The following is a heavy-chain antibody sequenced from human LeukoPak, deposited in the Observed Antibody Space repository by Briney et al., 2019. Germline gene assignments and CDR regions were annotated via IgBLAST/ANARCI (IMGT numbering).Heavy chain of an antibody. CDR2: ISYDGSNK. V-gene: IGHV3-30*18. Sequence: GGSLRLSCAASGFTFSSYGMHWVRQAPGKGLEWVAVISYDGSNKYYADSVKGRFTISRDNSKNTLYLQMNSLRAEDTAVYYCAKDSSGWSAEYFQHWGQGTLVTVSS. D-gene: IGHD6-19*01. CDR1: GFTFSSYG. J-gene: IGHJ1*01. CDR3: AKDSSGWSAEYFQH.